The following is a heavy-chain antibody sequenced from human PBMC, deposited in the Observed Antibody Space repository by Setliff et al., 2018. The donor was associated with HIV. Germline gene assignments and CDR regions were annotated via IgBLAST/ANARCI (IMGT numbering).Heavy chain of an antibody. J-gene: IGHJ3*02. V-gene: IGHV4-38-2*01. CDR2: MYHSGST. D-gene: IGHD2-2*01. Sequence: SETLSLTCAVSGYSISSDYYWGWIRQPPGKGLEWIGSMYHSGSTYYNPSLKSRVTISVDTSKNQFSLKLNYVAAADTAVYYCARALGYCSRTSCYADAFDIWGQGTMVTVSS. CDR1: GYSISSDYY. CDR3: ARALGYCSRTSCYADAFDI.